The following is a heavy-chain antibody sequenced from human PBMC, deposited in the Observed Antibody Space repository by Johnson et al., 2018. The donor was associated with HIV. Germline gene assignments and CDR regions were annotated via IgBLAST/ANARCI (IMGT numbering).Heavy chain of an antibody. J-gene: IGHJ3*01. CDR2: IYTGGST. D-gene: IGHD3-3*02. V-gene: IGHV3-NL1*01. CDR3: AKLFDFSIPAALDV. CDR1: GFTFSTYA. Sequence: QVQLVESGGGLVQPGGSLRLSCAASGFTFSTYAMQWVRQAPGKGLEWVSVIYTGGSTYYAESVKGRFTISRDKANSTLYLQMNSLRAEDTAIYYCAKLFDFSIPAALDVWGQGTMVSVSS.